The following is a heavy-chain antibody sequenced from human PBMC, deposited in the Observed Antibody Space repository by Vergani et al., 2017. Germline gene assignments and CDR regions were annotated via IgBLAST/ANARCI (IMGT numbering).Heavy chain of an antibody. D-gene: IGHD3-10*01. J-gene: IGHJ3*02. CDR1: GFTVSSNY. Sequence: VQLVESGGGLVQPGGSLRLSCAASGFTVSSNYMSWIRQPPGKGLEWIGYIYYSGSTNYNPSLKSRVTISVDTSKNQFSLKLSSVTAADTAVYYCAKEPPAYYYGSGSYLWKKARTDDAFDIWGQGTMVTVSS. CDR2: IYYSGST. V-gene: IGHV4-59*02. CDR3: AKEPPAYYYGSGSYLWKKARTDDAFDI.